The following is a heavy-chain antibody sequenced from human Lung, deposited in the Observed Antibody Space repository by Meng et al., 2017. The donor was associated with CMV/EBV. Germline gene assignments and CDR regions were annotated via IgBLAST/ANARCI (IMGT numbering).Heavy chain of an antibody. V-gene: IGHV1-8*01. J-gene: IGHJ4*02. Sequence: SVKVSXXASGYTFTSYDINWVRQATRQGLEWMGWMNPNSGNTGYAQKFQGRVTMTRNTSIRTAYMELSSLRSEDTAVYYCARGFLAAKSGLRSLTYWGQGTLVTVSS. D-gene: IGHD2-15*01. CDR1: GYTFTSYD. CDR3: ARGFLAAKSGLRSLTY. CDR2: MNPNSGNT.